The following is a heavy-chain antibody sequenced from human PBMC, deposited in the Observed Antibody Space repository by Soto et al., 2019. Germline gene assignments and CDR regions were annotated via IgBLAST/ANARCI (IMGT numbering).Heavy chain of an antibody. CDR2: IYYIGST. CDR3: ARVSVLWFGEVDAFDI. V-gene: IGHV4-31*03. CDR1: GGSISSGGYY. D-gene: IGHD3-10*01. Sequence: SETLSLTCTVSGGSISSGGYYWSWIRQHPGKGLEWIGYIYYIGSTYYNPSLKSRVTISVDRSKNQFSLKLSSVTAADTAVYYCARVSVLWFGEVDAFDIWGQGTMVTVSS. J-gene: IGHJ3*02.